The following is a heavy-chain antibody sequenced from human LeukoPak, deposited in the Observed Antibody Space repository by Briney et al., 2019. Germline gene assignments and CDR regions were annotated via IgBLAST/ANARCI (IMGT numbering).Heavy chain of an antibody. V-gene: IGHV3-7*05. D-gene: IGHD1-26*01. CDR3: AKYSGIYYTFDI. J-gene: IGHJ3*02. CDR1: GFTFSSYW. CDR2: IKQDGSEK. Sequence: GGSLRLSCAASGFTFSSYWMSWVRQAPGKGLEWVANIKQDGSEKYYVDSVKGRFTISRDNAKNSLYLEMNSLRAEDTAVYYCAKYSGIYYTFDIWGQGTMATVSS.